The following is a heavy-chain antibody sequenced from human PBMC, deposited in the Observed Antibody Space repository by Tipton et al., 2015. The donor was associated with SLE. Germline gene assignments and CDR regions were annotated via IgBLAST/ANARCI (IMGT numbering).Heavy chain of an antibody. CDR2: IFSSGNT. Sequence: LRLSCTVSGDSMNSGVYYWSWLRQPAGRGLEWIGRIFSSGNTIYNSSLKSRVTISEDTSKNQFSLRLSSVTAADTAVYYCAREGISYCGGDCHGSFDYWGQGSLVTVSS. V-gene: IGHV4-61*02. CDR1: GDSMNSGVYY. D-gene: IGHD2-21*01. J-gene: IGHJ4*02. CDR3: AREGISYCGGDCHGSFDY.